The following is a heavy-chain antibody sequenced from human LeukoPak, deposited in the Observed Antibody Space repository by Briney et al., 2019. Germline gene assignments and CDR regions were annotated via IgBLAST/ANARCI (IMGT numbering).Heavy chain of an antibody. CDR2: IYSVGST. Sequence: GGSLRLSCAASGFTVSINYMSWVRQAPGKGLEWVSVIYSVGSTYYADSVKGRFTISRDNSKNTLYLQMNSLRAEDTAVYYCTTDVGDGYNLDYWGQGTLVTVSS. J-gene: IGHJ4*02. D-gene: IGHD5-24*01. V-gene: IGHV3-53*01. CDR3: TTDVGDGYNLDY. CDR1: GFTVSINY.